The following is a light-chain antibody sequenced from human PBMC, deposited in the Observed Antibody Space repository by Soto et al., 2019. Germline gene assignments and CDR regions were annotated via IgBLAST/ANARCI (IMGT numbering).Light chain of an antibody. CDR2: TAS. CDR1: QGVSTW. CDR3: QQTTTFPLT. V-gene: IGKV1D-12*01. J-gene: IGKJ4*01. Sequence: DIQMTQSPSSVSASVGDSVTITCRASQGVSTWLAWYQQKPGKAPNLLIYTASSLQSGVPSRFRCSGSGTDFTLTISSLQPEDFATYYCQQTTTFPLTFGGGTKVEI.